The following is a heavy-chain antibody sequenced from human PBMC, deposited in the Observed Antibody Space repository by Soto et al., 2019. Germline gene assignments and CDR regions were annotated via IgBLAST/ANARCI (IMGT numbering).Heavy chain of an antibody. J-gene: IGHJ4*02. CDR3: ARDFTTAGTPGDYFDY. CDR2: INGDGTNT. Sequence: EVQLVESGGGLVQPGGSLRLSCAASGFTFSHYWMNWVRQVPGKGLLWVSRINGDGTNTSYADFVKGRFTISRDNAKNTLLLQMNSLSAEDTAVYYCARDFTTAGTPGDYFDYWGQGTLLTVSS. D-gene: IGHD4-17*01. V-gene: IGHV3-74*01. CDR1: GFTFSHYW.